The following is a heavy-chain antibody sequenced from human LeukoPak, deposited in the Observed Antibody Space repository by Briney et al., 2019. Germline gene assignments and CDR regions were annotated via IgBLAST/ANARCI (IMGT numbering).Heavy chain of an antibody. CDR3: ARVKDGEELDY. J-gene: IGHJ4*02. CDR2: INSDGSST. CDR1: GFTFSSYW. V-gene: IGHV3-74*01. Sequence: GGSLRLSCAASGFTFSSYWMHWVRQAPGKGLVWVSRINSDGSSTSYADSVKGRFTISRDNAKNTLYLQMNSLRAEDTAVYYCARVKDGEELDYWGQGTLVTVSS. D-gene: IGHD3-10*01.